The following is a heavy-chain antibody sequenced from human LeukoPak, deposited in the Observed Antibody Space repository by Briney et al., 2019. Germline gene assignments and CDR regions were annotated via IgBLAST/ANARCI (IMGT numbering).Heavy chain of an antibody. Sequence: GGSLRLSCAASGFTFSSYWMHWVRQAPGKGLVWVSRINSDGSSTSYADSVKGRFTISRDNAKNTLYLQMNSLKTEDTAVYYCTRFWSGYSPPYYYYYMDVWGKGTTVTVSS. D-gene: IGHD3-3*01. CDR2: INSDGSST. J-gene: IGHJ6*03. CDR3: TRFWSGYSPPYYYYYMDV. V-gene: IGHV3-74*01. CDR1: GFTFSSYW.